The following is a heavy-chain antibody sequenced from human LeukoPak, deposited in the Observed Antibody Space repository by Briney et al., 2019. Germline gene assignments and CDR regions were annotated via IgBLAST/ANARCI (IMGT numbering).Heavy chain of an antibody. CDR1: GGSISSGDYY. V-gene: IGHV4-30-4*01. CDR3: ANLAYCGGDCSRGAFDH. Sequence: PSQTLSLTCTVSGGSISSGDYYWSWIRQPPGKGLEWIGYIYYSGSTYYNPSLKSRVTISVDTSKNQFSLKLSSVTAADTAVYYCANLAYCGGDCSRGAFDHWGQGTLVTVSS. CDR2: IYYSGST. D-gene: IGHD2-21*02. J-gene: IGHJ4*02.